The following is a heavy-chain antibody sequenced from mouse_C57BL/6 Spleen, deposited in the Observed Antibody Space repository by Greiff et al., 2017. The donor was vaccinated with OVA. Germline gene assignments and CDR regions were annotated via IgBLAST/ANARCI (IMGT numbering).Heavy chain of an antibody. Sequence: QVQLKESGAELARPGASVKLSCKASGYTFTSYGISWVKQRTGQGLEWIGEIYPRSGNTYYTEKFKGKATLTEDKSSSTAYMELRSLTSEDSAVYFCARDYGSSYEGYFDYWGQGTTLTVSS. V-gene: IGHV1-81*01. D-gene: IGHD1-1*01. CDR1: GYTFTSYG. CDR3: ARDYGSSYEGYFDY. J-gene: IGHJ2*01. CDR2: IYPRSGNT.